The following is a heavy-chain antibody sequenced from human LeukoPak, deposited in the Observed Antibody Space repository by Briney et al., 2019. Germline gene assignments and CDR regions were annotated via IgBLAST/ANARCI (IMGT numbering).Heavy chain of an antibody. D-gene: IGHD2-15*01. CDR2: ISATNTDI. J-gene: IGHJ6*03. Sequence: PGGSLRLSCAASGFTFDDYAMHWVRQVPGKGLEWVSYISATNTDIHYTDSVKGRFTISRDKAKNSLYLQMNSLSAEDTAVYYCARDRCSGGGCYFYYMDVWGKGTTVAISS. CDR1: GFTFDDYA. V-gene: IGHV3-21*04. CDR3: ARDRCSGGGCYFYYMDV.